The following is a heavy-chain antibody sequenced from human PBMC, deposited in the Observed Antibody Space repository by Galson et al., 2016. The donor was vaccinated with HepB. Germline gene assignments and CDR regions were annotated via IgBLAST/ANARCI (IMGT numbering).Heavy chain of an antibody. V-gene: IGHV3-23*01. J-gene: IGHJ4*02. CDR2: ISGSGDT. CDR3: AKISVQYSQHYWGFDY. Sequence: SLRLSCAASGFTFSTYAMSWVRQAPGKGLEWVSGISGSGDTKFADSVKGRFTISRDNSKTKLYLQMNSLRVGDTAVYYCAKISVQYSQHYWGFDYWGKGTLGTVSS. D-gene: IGHD5-18*01. CDR1: GFTFSTYA.